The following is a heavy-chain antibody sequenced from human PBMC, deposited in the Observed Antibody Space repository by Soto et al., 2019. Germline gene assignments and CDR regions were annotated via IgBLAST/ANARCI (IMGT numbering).Heavy chain of an antibody. CDR1: GGTFNTDS. CDR3: TREVVTVTTLGYFDS. V-gene: IGHV1-69*01. J-gene: IGHJ4*02. Sequence: VHLVQSGAEVKKPGSSVKVSCKASGGTFNTDSITWLRQAPGRSLEWLGGIIPMFGSPKYAPMFQGRVIIAADESTTTAYMKLSSLRSEDTDVSYCTREVVTVTTLGYFDSWGQGTMVTVSS. CDR2: IIPMFGSP. D-gene: IGHD4-17*01.